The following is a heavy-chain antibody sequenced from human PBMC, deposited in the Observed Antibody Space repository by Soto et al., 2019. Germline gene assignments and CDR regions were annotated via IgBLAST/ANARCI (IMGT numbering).Heavy chain of an antibody. CDR3: ARVGATHYYYYYGMDV. Sequence: ASVKVSCTASGYTFPSYDINWVRQATGQGLEWMGWMNPNSGNTGYAQKFQGRVTMTRNTSINTAYMELSSLRSEDTAVYYCARVGATHYYYYYGMDVWGQGTTVTVSS. V-gene: IGHV1-8*01. D-gene: IGHD1-26*01. J-gene: IGHJ6*02. CDR2: MNPNSGNT. CDR1: GYTFPSYD.